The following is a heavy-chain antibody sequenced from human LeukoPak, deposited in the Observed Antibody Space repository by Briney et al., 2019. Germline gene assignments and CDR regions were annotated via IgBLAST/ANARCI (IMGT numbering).Heavy chain of an antibody. J-gene: IGHJ3*01. CDR1: GGSISSSSYY. Sequence: PSETLSLTCTVSGGSISSSSYYWGWIRQPPGKGLEWIGYIYYTGSTSYNPSLKSRVTISVDTSKNQFSLKLSSVTAADTAVYYCARVPSGYYDSSGLWGQGTMVTVSS. D-gene: IGHD3-22*01. V-gene: IGHV4-61*05. CDR3: ARVPSGYYDSSGL. CDR2: IYYTGST.